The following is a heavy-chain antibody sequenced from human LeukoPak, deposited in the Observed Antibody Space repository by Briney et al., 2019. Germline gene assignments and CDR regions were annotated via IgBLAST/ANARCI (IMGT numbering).Heavy chain of an antibody. Sequence: GGSLRLSCAASGFTFNSYGMLWVHQAPGRGLEWVSVISYDGNHQYYADSVKGRFTISRDNSKNTVYLQMNGLRVEDTAIYYCARASGRDKTGGFDYWGQGTLVAVS. D-gene: IGHD3-10*01. CDR3: ARASGRDKTGGFDY. CDR1: GFTFNSYG. J-gene: IGHJ4*02. CDR2: ISYDGNHQ. V-gene: IGHV3-30*03.